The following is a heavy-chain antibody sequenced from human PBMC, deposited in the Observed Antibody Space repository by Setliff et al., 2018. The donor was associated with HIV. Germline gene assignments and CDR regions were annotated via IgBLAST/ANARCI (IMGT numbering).Heavy chain of an antibody. V-gene: IGHV4-39*07. J-gene: IGHJ4*02. D-gene: IGHD3-22*01. CDR3: ARVTRYYDSSGYAFDY. Sequence: LSLTCRVSGGSFNTRRTKWGWIRQSPGKGLEWIGSIFYFGSVTYNPSLKSRPLISIDTSKTQFSLNLSSVTAADTAVYYCARVTRYYDSSGYAFDYWGQGTLVTVSS. CDR1: GGSFNTRRTK. CDR2: IFYFGSV.